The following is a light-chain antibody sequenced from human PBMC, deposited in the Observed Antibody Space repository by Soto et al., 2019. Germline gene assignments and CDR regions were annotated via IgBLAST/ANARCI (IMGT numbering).Light chain of an antibody. CDR1: QSVSSSY. CDR3: QRRKT. J-gene: IGKJ1*01. CDR2: GAS. Sequence: EIVLTQSPSTLSLSPGERATLSCRASQSVSSSYLAWYQQKPGQAPRLLIYGASSRATGIPDRFSGSGSGTDFTLTISRLEPEDFAVYYCQRRKTFGQGTKVDIK. V-gene: IGKV3-20*01.